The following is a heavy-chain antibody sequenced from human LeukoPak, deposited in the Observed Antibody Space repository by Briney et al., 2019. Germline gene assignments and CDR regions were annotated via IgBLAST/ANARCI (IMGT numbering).Heavy chain of an antibody. Sequence: SVKVSCKASGGTFSSYAISWVRQAPGQGLEWMGGIIPIFGTANYAQKFQGRVTITADESTSTAYMEPSSLRSEDTAVYYCARAKSRWLQLLVYWGQGTLVTVSS. D-gene: IGHD5-24*01. J-gene: IGHJ4*02. V-gene: IGHV1-69*01. CDR3: ARAKSRWLQLLVY. CDR1: GGTFSSYA. CDR2: IIPIFGTA.